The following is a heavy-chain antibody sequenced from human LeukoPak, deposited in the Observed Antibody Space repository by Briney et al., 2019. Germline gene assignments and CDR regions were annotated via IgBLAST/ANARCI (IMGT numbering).Heavy chain of an antibody. D-gene: IGHD6-13*01. V-gene: IGHV3-53*01. J-gene: IGHJ4*02. CDR3: ARLTADGRLYFVD. CDR2: LYNTGNT. Sequence: PGGSLRPSCAASGFTVNSNYLSWVRQAPGKGLEWVSTLYNTGNTYYANSVKGRFSISRDNSKNTLFLQMNSLRAEDTAVYYCARLTADGRLYFVDWGPGTLVTVSS. CDR1: GFTVNSNY.